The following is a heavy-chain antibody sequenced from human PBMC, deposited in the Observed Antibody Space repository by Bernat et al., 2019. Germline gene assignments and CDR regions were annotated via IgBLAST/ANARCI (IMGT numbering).Heavy chain of an antibody. CDR1: GFTFSSYG. CDR2: IWYDGSNK. J-gene: IGHJ4*02. V-gene: IGHV3-33*01. CDR3: ARDHKGYFDY. Sequence: QVQLVESGGGVVQPGRSLRLSCAASGFTFSSYGMHWVRQAPGKGLEWVAVIWYDGSNKYYADSVKGRFTISRDNSKNTLYLQMNSLRAEDTAVYHCARDHKGYFDYWGQGTLVTVSS.